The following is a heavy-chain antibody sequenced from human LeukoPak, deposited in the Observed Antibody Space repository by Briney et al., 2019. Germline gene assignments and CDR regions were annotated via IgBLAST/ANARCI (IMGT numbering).Heavy chain of an antibody. D-gene: IGHD1-26*01. CDR3: ARAGEWELLYY. Sequence: SVKVSCKASGGTFSSYAISWVRQAPGQGLEWMGRITPILGIANYAQKFQGRVTITADKSTSTAYMELSSLRSEDTAVYYCARAGEWELLYYWGQGTLVTVSS. CDR2: ITPILGIA. CDR1: GGTFSSYA. V-gene: IGHV1-69*04. J-gene: IGHJ4*02.